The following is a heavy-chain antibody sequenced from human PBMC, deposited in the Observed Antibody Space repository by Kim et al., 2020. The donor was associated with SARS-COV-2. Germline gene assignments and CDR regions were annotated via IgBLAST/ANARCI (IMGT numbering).Heavy chain of an antibody. CDR1: GDSINSGSSY. Sequence: SETLSLTCSVSGDSINSGSSYWAWIRQSPGKGLECIGSIFYTGSTHQNPSLESRVTLSLESSKNHFSLKMKSVTAADTAIYYCARRTSFRHSFEVWGQGTLVTVSS. J-gene: IGHJ3*01. CDR2: IFYTGST. V-gene: IGHV4-39*02. CDR3: ARRTSFRHSFEV.